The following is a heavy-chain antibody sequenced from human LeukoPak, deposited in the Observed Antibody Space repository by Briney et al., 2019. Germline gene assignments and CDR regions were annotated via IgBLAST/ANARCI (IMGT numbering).Heavy chain of an antibody. D-gene: IGHD4-17*01. CDR2: INWNDGST. V-gene: IGHV3-20*04. CDR3: ARDGGHTVTGGFDY. J-gene: IGHJ4*02. CDR1: GFTFDDYG. Sequence: GGSLRLSCAASGFTFDDYGMSWVCQAPGKGREWVSGINWNDGSTGYADSVKGRFTISRDNAKNSLYLQMNSLRAEDTALYYCARDGGHTVTGGFDYWGQGTLVTVSS.